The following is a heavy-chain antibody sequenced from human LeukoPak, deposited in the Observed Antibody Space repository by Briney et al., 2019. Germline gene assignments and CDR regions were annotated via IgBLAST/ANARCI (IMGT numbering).Heavy chain of an antibody. CDR1: GFTFSNAW. V-gene: IGHV3-15*01. CDR2: IKSKTDGGTT. CDR3: TTIASGQYYYYYYGMDV. Sequence: NPGGSLRLSCAASGFTFSNAWMSWVRQAPGKGLEWVGRIKSKTDGGTTDYAAPVKGRFTISRDDSKNTLYLQMNSLKTEGTAVYYCTTIASGQYYYYYYGMDVWGQGTTVTVSS. J-gene: IGHJ6*02. D-gene: IGHD6-13*01.